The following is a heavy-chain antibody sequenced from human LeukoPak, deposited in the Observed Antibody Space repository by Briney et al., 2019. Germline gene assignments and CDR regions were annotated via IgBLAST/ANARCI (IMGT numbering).Heavy chain of an antibody. J-gene: IGHJ6*04. CDR3: ARGNLWFGESLDV. CDR2: IYYSGST. D-gene: IGHD3-10*01. CDR1: GGSISSYY. V-gene: IGHV4-59*01. Sequence: PSETLSLTCTVSGGSISSYYWSWIRQPPGKGLEWIGYIYYSGSTNYNPSLKSRVTISVDTSKNQFSLKLSSVTAADTAVYYCARGNLWFGESLDVWGKGTTVTVSS.